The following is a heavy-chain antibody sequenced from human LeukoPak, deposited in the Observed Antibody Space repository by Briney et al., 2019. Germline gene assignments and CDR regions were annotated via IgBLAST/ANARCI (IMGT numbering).Heavy chain of an antibody. D-gene: IGHD6-19*01. Sequence: GGSLRLSCAASGFTFSSYAMSWVRQAPGKGLEWVSAISGSGGSTYYADSVKGRFTISRDNSKNTLYLQMNSLRAEDTAVYYCAKDGREQWLVPYYFDYWGQGALVTVSS. CDR2: ISGSGGST. J-gene: IGHJ4*02. CDR1: GFTFSSYA. CDR3: AKDGREQWLVPYYFDY. V-gene: IGHV3-23*01.